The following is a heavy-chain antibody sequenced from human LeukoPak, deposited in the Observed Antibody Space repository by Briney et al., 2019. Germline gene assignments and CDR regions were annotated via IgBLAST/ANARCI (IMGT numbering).Heavy chain of an antibody. CDR1: GYTFTSYY. V-gene: IGHV1-46*01. CDR3: ARDRSGSSSWYTGLYGIDYYYYYMDV. J-gene: IGHJ6*03. CDR2: INPSGGST. Sequence: ASVKVSCKASGYTFTSYYMHWVRQAPGQGLEWMGIINPSGGSTSYAQKFQGRVTMTRDMSTSTVYMELSSLRSEDTAVYYRARDRSGSSSWYTGLYGIDYYYYYMDVWGKGTTVTVSS. D-gene: IGHD6-13*01.